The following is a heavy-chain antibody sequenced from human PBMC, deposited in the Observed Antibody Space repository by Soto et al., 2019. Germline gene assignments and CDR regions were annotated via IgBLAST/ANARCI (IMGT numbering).Heavy chain of an antibody. J-gene: IGHJ5*02. CDR3: ARELLAGSSWAYNWFDP. D-gene: IGHD6-13*01. Sequence: EVQLVESGGGLVQPGGSLRLSCAASGFTFSSYWMHWVRQAPGKGLVWVSRINSDGSSTSYADSVKGRFTISRDNAKNTLYRQMNSLRAEDTAVYYCARELLAGSSWAYNWFDPWGQGTLVTVSS. CDR2: INSDGSST. CDR1: GFTFSSYW. V-gene: IGHV3-74*01.